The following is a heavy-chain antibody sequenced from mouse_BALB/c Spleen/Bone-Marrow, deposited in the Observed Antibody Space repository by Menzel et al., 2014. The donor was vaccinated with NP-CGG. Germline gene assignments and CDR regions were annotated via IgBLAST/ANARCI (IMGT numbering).Heavy chain of an antibody. V-gene: IGHV14-3*02. CDR3: ARGGTTATWDLDV. D-gene: IGHD1-2*01. CDR2: IDPANGNT. J-gene: IGHJ1*01. Sequence: EVKVVESGAELVKPGASVKLSCTASGFNIKDTYMHWVKQRPEQGLEWIGRIDPANGNTKYDPKFQGKATITADTSSNTAYLQLSSRTSEETAVYYCARGGTTATWDLDVWGAGTTVTVSS. CDR1: GFNIKDTY.